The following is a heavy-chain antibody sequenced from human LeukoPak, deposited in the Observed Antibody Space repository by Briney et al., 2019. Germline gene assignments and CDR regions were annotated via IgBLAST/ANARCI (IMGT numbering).Heavy chain of an antibody. J-gene: IGHJ4*02. CDR1: GYTFTSYA. D-gene: IGHD3-10*01. Sequence: ASVKVSCKASGYTFTSYAMHWVRQAPGQRLEWMGWINAGNGNTKYSQKFQGRVTITRDISASTAYMELSSLRSEDTAVYYCARDPSRYGSGSYYSDWGQGTLVTVSS. CDR2: INAGNGNT. CDR3: ARDPSRYGSGSYYSD. V-gene: IGHV1-3*01.